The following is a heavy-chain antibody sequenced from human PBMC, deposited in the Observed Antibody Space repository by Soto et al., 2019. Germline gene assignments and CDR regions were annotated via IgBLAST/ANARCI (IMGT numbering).Heavy chain of an antibody. CDR2: ISGSGGST. J-gene: IGHJ4*02. CDR1: GFTFSSYV. D-gene: IGHD3-22*01. CDR3: AKDAYYYDSSGYYDYFDY. Sequence: EVQLLESGGGLVQPGGSLRLSCAASGFTFSSYVMSWVRQAPGKGLEWVSAISGSGGSTYYADSVKGRFTISRDNSKNTLYLQMNSLRAEDTAVYYCAKDAYYYDSSGYYDYFDYWGQGTLVTVSS. V-gene: IGHV3-23*01.